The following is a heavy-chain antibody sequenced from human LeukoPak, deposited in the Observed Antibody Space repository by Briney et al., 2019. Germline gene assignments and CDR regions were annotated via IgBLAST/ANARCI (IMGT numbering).Heavy chain of an antibody. CDR1: GFTFSGYG. V-gene: IGHV3-23*01. CDR2: ISGTGTST. Sequence: GGSLRLSCAASGFTFSGYGMSWARQAPGKGLEWVSTISGTGTSTYYADSVKGRFTISRDNSKSTLYLQMNSLRAENTAVYYCAKVLPYSSGERGYFSDYWGQGTLVTVSS. CDR3: AKVLPYSSGERGYFSDY. J-gene: IGHJ4*02. D-gene: IGHD6-19*01.